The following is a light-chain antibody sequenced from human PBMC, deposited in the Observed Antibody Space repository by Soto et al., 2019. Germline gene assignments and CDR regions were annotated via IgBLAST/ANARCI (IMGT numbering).Light chain of an antibody. J-gene: IGKJ2*01. CDR3: QQRYSTLHMYT. V-gene: IGKV1-39*01. Sequence: DIQMTQSPSSLSASVGDRVTITCRASQSISSYLNWYQQKPGKAPKLLIYAASSLQSGVPSRFSGGGSGTDFTPTISSLQPQDFATFYCQQRYSTLHMYTFGQGTKLEIK. CDR2: AAS. CDR1: QSISSY.